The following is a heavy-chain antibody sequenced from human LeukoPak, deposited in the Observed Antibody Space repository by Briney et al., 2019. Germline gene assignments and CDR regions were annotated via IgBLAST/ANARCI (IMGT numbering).Heavy chain of an antibody. J-gene: IGHJ4*02. Sequence: GGSMRLSCTASGFIFSYYAMHWVRQAPGKGLEWVAIISYDGTDENFADSVEGRFTISRDNSMNTLYLQMNSLRHEDTAVYFCARGGVVTGTKYALEYWGQGTLVTVSS. V-gene: IGHV3-30*01. CDR2: ISYDGTDE. CDR1: GFIFSYYA. D-gene: IGHD1-7*01. CDR3: ARGGVVTGTKYALEY.